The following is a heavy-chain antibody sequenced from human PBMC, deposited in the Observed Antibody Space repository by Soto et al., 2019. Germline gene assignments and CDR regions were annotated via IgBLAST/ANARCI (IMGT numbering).Heavy chain of an antibody. CDR2: INPNSGGT. CDR3: ARGGAYCSGGSCYSGPYYYYYYMDV. Sequence: ASVKVSCKASGYTFTGYYMHWVRQAPGQGLEWMGWINPNSGGTNYAQKFQGWVTMTRDTSISTAYMELSRLRSDDTAVYYCARGGAYCSGGSCYSGPYYYYYYMDVWGKGTTVTVSS. V-gene: IGHV1-2*04. CDR1: GYTFTGYY. D-gene: IGHD2-15*01. J-gene: IGHJ6*03.